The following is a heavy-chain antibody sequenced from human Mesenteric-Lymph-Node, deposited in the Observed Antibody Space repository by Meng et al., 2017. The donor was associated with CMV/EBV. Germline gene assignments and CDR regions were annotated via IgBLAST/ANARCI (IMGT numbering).Heavy chain of an antibody. CDR3: ASAPCTSRCAPRGVDV. D-gene: IGHD2-8*01. CDR2: SSVYTGNT. V-gene: IGHV1-18*01. Sequence: ASVKVSCKASGYKFSDFGISWVRQAPGQGLEWMGWSSVYTGNTDYAQNFQGRVTMSTDTSTTTAYMELRSLRPEDTAVYYCASAPCTSRCAPRGVDVWGQGTTVTVSS. CDR1: GYKFSDFG. J-gene: IGHJ6*02.